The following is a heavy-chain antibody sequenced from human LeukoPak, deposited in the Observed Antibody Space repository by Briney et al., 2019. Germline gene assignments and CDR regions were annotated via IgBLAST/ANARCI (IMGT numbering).Heavy chain of an antibody. CDR2: IGRKANNYAT. Sequence: GGSLRLSCAASGFTFSGSAMPWVRQASGKGLEWVGRIGRKANNYATAYAASVKGRFTISRDDSKNTAYLQMNSLKTEDTAVYYCTRPGDHADYVGDWGQGTLVTVSS. CDR1: GFTFSGSA. J-gene: IGHJ4*02. V-gene: IGHV3-73*01. CDR3: TRPGDHADYVGD. D-gene: IGHD4-17*01.